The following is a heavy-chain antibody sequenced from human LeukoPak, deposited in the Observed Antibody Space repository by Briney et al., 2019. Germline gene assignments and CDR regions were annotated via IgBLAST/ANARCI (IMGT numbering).Heavy chain of an antibody. CDR1: GVSFSGYY. CDR2: IYYSGST. Sequence: SETLSLTCVVYGVSFSGYYWSWIRQPPGKGLEWIGYIYYSGSTNYNPSLKSRVTISVDTSKNQFSLKLSSVTAADTAVYYCARVRGAGSGSYLSDYWGQGTLVTVSS. CDR3: ARVRGAGSGSYLSDY. D-gene: IGHD3-10*01. V-gene: IGHV4-59*01. J-gene: IGHJ4*02.